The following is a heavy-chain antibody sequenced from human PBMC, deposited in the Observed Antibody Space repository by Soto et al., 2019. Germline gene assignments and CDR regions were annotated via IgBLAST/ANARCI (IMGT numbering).Heavy chain of an antibody. CDR2: IWCDGSNK. CDR1: GFTFSSYG. V-gene: IGHV3-33*01. J-gene: IGHJ6*02. Sequence: LGGSLRLSCAASGFTFSSYGMHWVRQAPGKGLEWVAVIWCDGSNKYYADSVKGRFTISRDNSKNTLYLQMNSLRAEDTAVYYCARDLGIAASGAYYYGMDVWGQGTTVTVSS. D-gene: IGHD6-13*01. CDR3: ARDLGIAASGAYYYGMDV.